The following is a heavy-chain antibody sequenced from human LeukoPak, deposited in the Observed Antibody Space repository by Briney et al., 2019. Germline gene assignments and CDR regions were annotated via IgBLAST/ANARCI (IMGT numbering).Heavy chain of an antibody. CDR2: ISSNGGST. V-gene: IGHV3-64D*06. CDR1: GFTFSRYA. Sequence: PGGPLRLSCSASGFTFSRYAMHWVRQAPGKGLEYVSGISSNGGSTYYADSVKGRFTNSRDNSKDTLYLQMSSLRAEDTAVYYCVKSGSYYNEPYYFDYWGQGTLVTVSS. D-gene: IGHD3-10*01. CDR3: VKSGSYYNEPYYFDY. J-gene: IGHJ4*02.